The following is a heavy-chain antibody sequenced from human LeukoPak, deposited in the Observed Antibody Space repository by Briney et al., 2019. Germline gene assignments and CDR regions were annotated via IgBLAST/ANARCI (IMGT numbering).Heavy chain of an antibody. CDR1: GYTFTSYY. CDR3: ARGGAIDYGDYLDWFDP. J-gene: IGHJ5*02. D-gene: IGHD4-17*01. CDR2: INPNSGGT. V-gene: IGHV1-2*06. Sequence: ASVTVSCKASGYTFTSYYMHWVRQAPGQGLEWMGRINPNSGGTNYAQKFQGRVTMTRDTSISTAYMELSRLRSDDTAVYYCARGGAIDYGDYLDWFDPWGQGTLVTVSS.